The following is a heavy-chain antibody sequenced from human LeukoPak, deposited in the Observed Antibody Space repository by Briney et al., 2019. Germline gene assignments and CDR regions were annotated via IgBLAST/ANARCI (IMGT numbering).Heavy chain of an antibody. CDR1: GFTFSSYS. Sequence: GGSLRLSCAASGFTFSSYSMNWVRQAPGKGLEWVSSISSSSSYIYYADSVKGRFTISRDNAKNSLYLQMNSLRAEDTAVYYCARESGTTHHFDYWGRGTLVTVSS. J-gene: IGHJ4*02. V-gene: IGHV3-21*01. CDR2: ISSSSSYI. D-gene: IGHD1-1*01. CDR3: ARESGTTHHFDY.